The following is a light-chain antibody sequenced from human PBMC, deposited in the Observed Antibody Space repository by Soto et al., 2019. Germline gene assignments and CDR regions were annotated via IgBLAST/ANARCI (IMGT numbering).Light chain of an antibody. CDR1: SSDVGSYKL. CDR3: SSYAGSNKV. J-gene: IGLJ2*01. Sequence: QSALTQPASVSGSPGQSITISCTGTSSDVGSYKLVSWYQQHPGKAPKLIIYEGNKRPSGVPDRFSGSKSGNTASLTVSGLQAEDEADYYCSSYAGSNKVFGGGTKLTVL. V-gene: IGLV2-14*02. CDR2: EGN.